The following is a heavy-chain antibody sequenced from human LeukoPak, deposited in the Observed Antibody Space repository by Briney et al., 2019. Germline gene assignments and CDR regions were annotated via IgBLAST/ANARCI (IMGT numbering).Heavy chain of an antibody. J-gene: IGHJ4*02. D-gene: IGHD2/OR15-2a*01. Sequence: GGSLRLSCAASGNYWMHWVRQAPGKGLVWVSHINSDGSWTSYADSVKGRFTTSKDNAKNTVYLQMNNLRAEDTAVYYCVSFYETYWGRGTLVTVSS. CDR2: INSDGSWT. CDR3: VSFYETY. CDR1: GNYW. V-gene: IGHV3-74*01.